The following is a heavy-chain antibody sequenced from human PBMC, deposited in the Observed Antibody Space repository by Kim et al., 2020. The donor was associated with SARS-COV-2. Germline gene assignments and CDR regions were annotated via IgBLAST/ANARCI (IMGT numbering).Heavy chain of an antibody. CDR3: ARVKGWDIDY. D-gene: IGHD6-19*01. J-gene: IGHJ4*02. CDR1: GISFSSHG. Sequence: GGSLRLSCAASGISFSSHGMHWVRQAPGKGLEWVSLIWYDGSKKYYADSVKGRFTISRDNSKNTLYLQMDSLRADDTAVYYCARVKGWDIDYWGQGTLVTVSS. V-gene: IGHV3-33*01. CDR2: IWYDGSKK.